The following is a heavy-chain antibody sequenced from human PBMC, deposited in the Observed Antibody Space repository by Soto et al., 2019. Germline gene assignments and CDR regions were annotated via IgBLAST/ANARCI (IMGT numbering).Heavy chain of an antibody. Sequence: SETLSLTCTVSGGSVSSGSYYWSWIRQPPGKGLEWIGYIYYSGSTNYNPSLKSRVTISVDTSKNQFSLKLSSVTAADTAVYYCARDMRIYDFWSGYLVPDAFDIWGQGTMVTV. V-gene: IGHV4-61*01. CDR3: ARDMRIYDFWSGYLVPDAFDI. D-gene: IGHD3-3*01. J-gene: IGHJ3*02. CDR1: GGSVSSGSYY. CDR2: IYYSGST.